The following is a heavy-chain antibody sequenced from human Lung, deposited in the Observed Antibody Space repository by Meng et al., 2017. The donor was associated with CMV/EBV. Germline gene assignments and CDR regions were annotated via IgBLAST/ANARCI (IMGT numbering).Heavy chain of an antibody. J-gene: IGHJ5*02. D-gene: IGHD2-2*01. CDR3: AKNVLPGALRDWFDP. CDR1: RFTFSNYG. V-gene: IGHV3-30*18. CDR2: ISYDGSNT. Sequence: SRFTFSNYGLHWVRQAPSKGLEWVAVISYDGSNTYYADSVKGRFTISRDNSKNTLYLQMNSLRPEDAAVYYCAKNVLPGALRDWFDPWGQGILVTVSS.